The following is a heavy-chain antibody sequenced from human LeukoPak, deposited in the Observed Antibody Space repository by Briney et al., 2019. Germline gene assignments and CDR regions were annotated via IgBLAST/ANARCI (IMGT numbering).Heavy chain of an antibody. J-gene: IGHJ6*02. Sequence: GGSLRLSCAASGFTFSSYEMNWVRQALGKGLEWVSYISSSGSTIYYADSVKGRFTISRDNAKNSLYLQMYSLRAEDTAFYYCARGLPRGSGWSHYYGLDVWGQGTTVTVSS. CDR1: GFTFSSYE. D-gene: IGHD6-19*01. CDR3: ARGLPRGSGWSHYYGLDV. CDR2: ISSSGSTI. V-gene: IGHV3-48*03.